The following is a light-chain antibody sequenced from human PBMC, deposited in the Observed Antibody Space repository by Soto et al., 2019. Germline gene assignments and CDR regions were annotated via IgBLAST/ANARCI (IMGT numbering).Light chain of an antibody. CDR1: HSISNY. V-gene: IGKV1-39*01. CDR2: TSS. CDR3: QQTYSTPYS. J-gene: IGKJ2*03. Sequence: DIQMTQSPSSLSASVGDRVTITCRATHSISNYLNWYQQKPGKAPNLLIYTSSSLQSGVPSRFSGSGSGTDFTLTISILQPEDFATYYCQQTYSTPYSFGQGTKLDFK.